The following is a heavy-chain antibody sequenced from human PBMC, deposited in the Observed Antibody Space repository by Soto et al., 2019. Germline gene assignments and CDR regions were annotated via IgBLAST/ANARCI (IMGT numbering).Heavy chain of an antibody. D-gene: IGHD1-26*01. V-gene: IGHV3-23*01. CDR3: AKRGSGSQFDY. Sequence: EVPLLESGGGLVQPGGSLRLSCAASGFTFSSYAMSWVRQAPGKGPEWVSVISGSGGSTYYADSVKGRFTISRDNSKNTLYLQMNSLRAEDTAVYYCAKRGSGSQFDYWGQGTLVTVSS. CDR1: GFTFSSYA. CDR2: ISGSGGST. J-gene: IGHJ4*02.